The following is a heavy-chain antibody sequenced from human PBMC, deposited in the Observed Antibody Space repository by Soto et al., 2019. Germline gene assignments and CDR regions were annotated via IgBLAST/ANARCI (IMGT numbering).Heavy chain of an antibody. D-gene: IGHD3-3*01. CDR2: IKQDGSEK. CDR1: GFSFSSYW. J-gene: IGHJ6*03. CDR3: ASSGIFEYYYYYYMDV. Sequence: EVQLVESGGGLVQPGGSLRLSCAASGFSFSSYWMSWVRQAPGKGLEWVANIKQDGSEKYYVDSVKGRFTISRDNAKNSLYLQMNSLRAEDTAVYYCASSGIFEYYYYYYMDVGGNGTTVTVSS. V-gene: IGHV3-7*01.